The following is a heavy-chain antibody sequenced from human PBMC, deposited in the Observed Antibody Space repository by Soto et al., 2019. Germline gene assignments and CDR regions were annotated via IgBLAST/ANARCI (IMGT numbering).Heavy chain of an antibody. D-gene: IGHD2-21*02. CDR3: ARDLWGYCGTDCYPLDV. Sequence: SETQCVTYTVSGGSISGYGWSWIRQPPGKGLEWIGYMYNTGSTVYNPSFKSRVTISVDTSKNQFSLKLNSVTAADTAVYYCARDLWGYCGTDCYPLDVWGQGTTVTVS. CDR2: MYNTGST. CDR1: GGSISGYG. J-gene: IGHJ6*02. V-gene: IGHV4-59*01.